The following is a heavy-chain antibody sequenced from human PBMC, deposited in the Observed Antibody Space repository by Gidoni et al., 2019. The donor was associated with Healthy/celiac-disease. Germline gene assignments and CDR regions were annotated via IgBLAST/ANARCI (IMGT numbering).Heavy chain of an antibody. CDR2: ISAYNCNT. J-gene: IGHJ4*02. CDR3: ARGGRTNPATDGYSTG. D-gene: IGHD6-13*01. CDR1: GYTFTRYG. V-gene: IGHV1-18*01. Sequence: QVQLVQSGAEVKKPGASVKVSCKASGYTFTRYGISWVRQAPGQGLEWMGWISAYNCNTNSAQKLQGRVTMTTDTSTSTAYMELRSLRSDDTAVYYFARGGRTNPATDGYSTGWGQGTLVTVSS.